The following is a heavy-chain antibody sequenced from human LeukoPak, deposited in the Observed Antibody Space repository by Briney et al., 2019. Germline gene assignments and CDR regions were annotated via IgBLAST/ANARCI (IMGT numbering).Heavy chain of an antibody. CDR2: INPNINGT. Sequence: ASVKVSCKASGYTFTGYYIHWVRQAPGQGLEWMGWINPNINGTNYAQKFQGRVTMTTDTSTSTAYMELRSLGSDETAVYYCARVDLLTGYYFFDYWGQGTLVTVSS. CDR3: ARVDLLTGYYFFDY. J-gene: IGHJ4*02. D-gene: IGHD3-9*01. V-gene: IGHV1-2*02. CDR1: GYTFTGYY.